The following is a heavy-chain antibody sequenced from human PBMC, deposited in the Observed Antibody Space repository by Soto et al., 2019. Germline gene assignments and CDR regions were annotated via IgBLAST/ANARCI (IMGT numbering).Heavy chain of an antibody. CDR1: GGTFSSYT. J-gene: IGHJ6*02. CDR2: IIPILGIA. D-gene: IGHD3-10*01. V-gene: IGHV1-69*02. Sequence: GASVKVSCKASGGTFSSYTISWVRQAPGQGLEWMGRIIPILGIANYAQKFQGRVTITADKSTSTAYMELSSLRSEDTAVYYCARGDGDNYDYYYGMDVWGQGTTVTVSS. CDR3: ARGDGDNYDYYYGMDV.